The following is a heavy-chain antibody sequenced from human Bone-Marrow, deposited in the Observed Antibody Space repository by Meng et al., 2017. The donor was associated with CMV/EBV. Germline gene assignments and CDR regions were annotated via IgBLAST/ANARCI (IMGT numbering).Heavy chain of an antibody. CDR1: GITFSTYS. CDR3: ASDEGSAFSYYSYDMDI. D-gene: IGHD6-6*01. Sequence: GGSLRLSCEASGITFSTYSMNWVRQAPGKGLEWVSSISSSSSYIFYANSVKGRFTISRDNAKSSLYLQMNSLRAEDTALYYWASDEGSAFSYYSYDMDIWGQGTTVTVSS. CDR2: ISSSSSYI. V-gene: IGHV3-21*01. J-gene: IGHJ6*02.